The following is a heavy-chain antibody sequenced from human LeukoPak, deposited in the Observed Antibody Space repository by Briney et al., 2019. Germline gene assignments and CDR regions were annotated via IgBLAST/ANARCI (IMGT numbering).Heavy chain of an antibody. J-gene: IGHJ4*02. CDR1: GFTFSSYW. V-gene: IGHV3-7*01. Sequence: GGSLRLSCAASGFTFSSYWLSWVRQAPGKGLEWVANIKKDGSEKYYVDSVNGRFSISRDNAKNSLYLQMNSLRAEDTAVYYCARVPVAGTGYWGQGTLVTVSS. CDR2: IKKDGSEK. CDR3: ARVPVAGTGY. D-gene: IGHD6-19*01.